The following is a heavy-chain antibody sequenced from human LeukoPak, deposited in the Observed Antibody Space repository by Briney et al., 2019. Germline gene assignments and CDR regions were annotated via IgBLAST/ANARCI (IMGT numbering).Heavy chain of an antibody. CDR3: AKAGLVRGGALDS. J-gene: IGHJ4*02. Sequence: PGGSLRLSCAASGFAASGFTFSTFGMHWVGQAPGKGLEWVAFIRYDGSNKYYADYVKGRFTISRDDSKNTLYLQMNSLRVEDTAVYYCAKAGLVRGGALDSWGQGTLVTVSS. CDR1: GFTFSTFG. V-gene: IGHV3-30*02. CDR2: IRYDGSNK. D-gene: IGHD4/OR15-4a*01.